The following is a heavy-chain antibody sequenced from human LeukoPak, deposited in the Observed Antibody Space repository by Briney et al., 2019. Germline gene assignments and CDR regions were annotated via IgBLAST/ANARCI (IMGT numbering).Heavy chain of an antibody. CDR1: GFTFINAW. CDR3: TTDGVGVEGATYDN. V-gene: IGHV3-15*01. J-gene: IGHJ4*02. Sequence: TPGGSLRLSCAASGFTFINAWMAWVRRAPGKGLEWVGRIKAKAHGGTIEYAAPVKGRFTISRDDSKNTLYLQMNSLKTEDTAVYYCTTDGVGVEGATYDNWGQGTLVSVSS. CDR2: IKAKAHGGTI. D-gene: IGHD1-26*01.